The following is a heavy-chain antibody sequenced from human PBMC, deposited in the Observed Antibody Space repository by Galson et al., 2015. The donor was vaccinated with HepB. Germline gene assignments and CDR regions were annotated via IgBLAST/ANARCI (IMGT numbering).Heavy chain of an antibody. CDR3: ARDLGYSSSDGM. CDR1: GFNVSSNY. J-gene: IGHJ3*01. CDR2: IYSGGST. Sequence: SLRLSCAASGFNVSSNYMSWVRQAPGKGLEWVSVIYSGGSTFYADSVKGRFIISRDNSKNTLFLQMNSLRAEDTAVYYCARDLGYSSSDGMWGQGTMVTVSS. V-gene: IGHV3-53*01. D-gene: IGHD6-19*01.